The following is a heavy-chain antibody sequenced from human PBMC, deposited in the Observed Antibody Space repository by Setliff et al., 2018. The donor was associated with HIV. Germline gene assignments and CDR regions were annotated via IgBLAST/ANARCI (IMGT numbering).Heavy chain of an antibody. J-gene: IGHJ4*02. CDR3: AKDIQCSGGSCKHFDF. D-gene: IGHD2-15*01. CDR2: IWFNGSRK. Sequence: GGSLRLSCATSGFTFTNHAMHWVRQAPGKGLEWVAVIWFNGSRKYYGDSVKGRFTISRDTSNNTLYLEMNSLRPEDTAVYFCAKDIQCSGGSCKHFDFWGQGTRVTVSS. V-gene: IGHV3-30*02. CDR1: GFTFTNHA.